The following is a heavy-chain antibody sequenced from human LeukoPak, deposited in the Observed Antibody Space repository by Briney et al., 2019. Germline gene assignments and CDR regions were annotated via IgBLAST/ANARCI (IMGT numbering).Heavy chain of an antibody. V-gene: IGHV3-21*01. CDR2: ISSSSAYI. D-gene: IGHD3-10*01. J-gene: IGHJ6*02. CDR1: GYTFSSYS. CDR3: ARVEAKAYHYGSGSPWLYGMDV. Sequence: PGGSLRLSCAASGYTFSSYSINWVRQAPGKGLEWVSYISSSSAYIYYADAVKGRFTISRDNANNSLYLQMNSLRAEDTAVYYCARVEAKAYHYGSGSPWLYGMDVWGQGTTVTVSS.